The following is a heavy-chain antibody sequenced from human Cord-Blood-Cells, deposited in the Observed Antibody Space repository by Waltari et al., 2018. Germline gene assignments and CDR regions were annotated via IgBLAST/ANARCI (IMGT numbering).Heavy chain of an antibody. CDR2: FSWYVGST. V-gene: IGHV3-43*01. CDR1: GFTFDDFT. CDR3: AKAPDNWGPFDY. D-gene: IGHD7-27*01. Sequence: EVQLVESGGVVVQPGGSLRLSCAASGFTFDDFTMHWVRQVPGKGLGWVSLFSWYVGSTYYADSVKGRFTIARDNSKNSLYLQMNSLRTEDTALYYCAKAPDNWGPFDYWGQGTLVTVSS. J-gene: IGHJ4*02.